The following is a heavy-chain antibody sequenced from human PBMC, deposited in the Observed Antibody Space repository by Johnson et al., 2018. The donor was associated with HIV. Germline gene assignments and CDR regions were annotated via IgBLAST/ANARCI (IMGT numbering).Heavy chain of an antibody. CDR2: IGTAGDT. V-gene: IGHV3-13*01. CDR1: GFTFTSYD. CDR3: ARVTNDAFDI. Sequence: VQLVESGGGLVQPGGSLRLSCVASGFTFTSYDMHWVRQATGDGLEWVSAIGTAGDTYYPGSVKGRFTISRENAKNSLYLQMNSLRAGDTAVYYCARVTNDAFDIWGQGTMVTVSS. J-gene: IGHJ3*02.